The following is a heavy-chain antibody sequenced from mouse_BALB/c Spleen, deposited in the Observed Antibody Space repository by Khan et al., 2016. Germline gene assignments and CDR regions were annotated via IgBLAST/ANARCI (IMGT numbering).Heavy chain of an antibody. CDR2: IKPYNDGT. CDR1: GYTFTSYV. CDR3: AKYGEEMDY. V-gene: IGHV1S136*01. Sequence: VQLQQPGPELVKPGASVKMSCKASGYTFTSYVMHWVKQKPGQGLEWIGYIKPYNDGTKYNAKSKGKATLTSDKSSSTAYVEPSSLTSEDSQVYYCAKYGEEMDYRGRGTSVPVSS. D-gene: IGHD1-2*01. J-gene: IGHJ4*01.